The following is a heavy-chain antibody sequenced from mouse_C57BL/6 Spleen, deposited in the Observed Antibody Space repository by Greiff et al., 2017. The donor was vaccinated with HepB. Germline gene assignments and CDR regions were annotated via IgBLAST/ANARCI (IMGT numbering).Heavy chain of an antibody. V-gene: IGHV2-4*01. D-gene: IGHD2-5*01. Sequence: QVQLQQSGPGLVQPSQSLSITCTVSGFSLTSYGVHWVRQPPGKGLEWLGVIWSGGSTDYNAAFISRLSISKDNSKSQVFFKMNSLQADDTAIYYCAACYYSNYSWFAYWGQGTLVTVSA. CDR3: AACYYSNYSWFAY. J-gene: IGHJ3*01. CDR1: GFSLTSYG. CDR2: IWSGGST.